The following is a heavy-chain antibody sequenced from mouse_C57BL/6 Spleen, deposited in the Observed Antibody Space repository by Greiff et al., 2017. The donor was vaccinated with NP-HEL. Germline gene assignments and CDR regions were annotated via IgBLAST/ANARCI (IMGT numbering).Heavy chain of an antibody. D-gene: IGHD2-1*01. Sequence: QVQLQQPGAELVKPGASVKVSCKASGYTFTSYWMHWVKQRPGQGLEWIGRIHPSDGDTNYNEKFKGKATLTVDKSSSTAYMQLSSLTSEDSAVYYCAIPYYDGHYIWFAYWGQGTLVTVSA. CDR1: GYTFTSYW. CDR2: IHPSDGDT. V-gene: IGHV1-74*01. J-gene: IGHJ3*01. CDR3: AIPYYDGHYIWFAY.